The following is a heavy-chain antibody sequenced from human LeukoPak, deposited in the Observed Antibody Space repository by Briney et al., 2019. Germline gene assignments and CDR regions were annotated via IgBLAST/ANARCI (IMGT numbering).Heavy chain of an antibody. CDR2: ISAYNGNT. J-gene: IGHJ6*02. CDR3: ARDRPYRGWFGELLPYYYGMDV. V-gene: IGHV1-18*01. CDR1: GYTFTSYG. Sequence: ASVKVSCKASGYTFTSYGISWVRQAPGQGLEWMGWISAYNGNTNYAQKLQGRVTMTTDTSTSTAYMELRSLRSDDTAVYYCARDRPYRGWFGELLPYYYGMDVWGQGTTVTVSS. D-gene: IGHD3-10*01.